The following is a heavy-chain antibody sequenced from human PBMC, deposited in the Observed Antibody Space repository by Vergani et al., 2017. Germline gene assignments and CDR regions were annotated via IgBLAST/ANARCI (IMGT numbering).Heavy chain of an antibody. D-gene: IGHD2-2*01. Sequence: QVQLVESGGGVVQPGTSLRLSCVVSGFALNRHAMYWVRQAPGKGLEWVVGISFDETNEYYPDLVKGRFTISRDIAKNTLCLQVRSLRLEDTGVYHCVRDRGLCAGGRCYPEAWDYWGQGTPVTVSS. V-gene: IGHV3-30-3*01. CDR1: GFALNRHA. CDR3: VRDRGLCAGGRCYPEAWDY. CDR2: ISFDETNE. J-gene: IGHJ4*02.